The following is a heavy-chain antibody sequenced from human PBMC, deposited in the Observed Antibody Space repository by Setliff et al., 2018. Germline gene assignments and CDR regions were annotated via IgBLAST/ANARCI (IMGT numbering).Heavy chain of an antibody. J-gene: IGHJ4*01. CDR1: GASISSGNDF. CDR2: IYTNGGT. V-gene: IGHV4-61*09. D-gene: IGHD1-1*01. CDR3: ARSDDNFQYPDY. Sequence: SETLSLTCSVSGASISSGNDFWNWIRQPAGKGLEWIGNIYTNGGTDYSPSLRSRVTISLGTSKNQFSLQLTSATAADTAIYYCARSDDNFQYPDYWGQGTLVTVSS.